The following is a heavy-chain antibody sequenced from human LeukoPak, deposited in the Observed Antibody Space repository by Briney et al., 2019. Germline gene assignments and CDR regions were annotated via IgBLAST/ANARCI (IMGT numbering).Heavy chain of an antibody. J-gene: IGHJ4*02. CDR3: AKDRAQQLVLGF. Sequence: GGSLRLSCAASGFIFSSYAMSWVRQAPGKGLEWVSAIIGSGSSTYYADSVKGRFTISRDNSKNTLFLQMNSLRAEDTAVYYCAKDRAQQLVLGFWGQGTLVTVSS. V-gene: IGHV3-23*01. CDR2: IIGSGSST. CDR1: GFIFSSYA. D-gene: IGHD6-13*01.